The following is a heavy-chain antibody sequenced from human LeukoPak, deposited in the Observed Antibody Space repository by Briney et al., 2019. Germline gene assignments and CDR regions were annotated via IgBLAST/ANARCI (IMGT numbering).Heavy chain of an antibody. CDR2: IYTSGST. J-gene: IGHJ3*02. CDR3: ARVSPEIDFWSGPPKAFDI. Sequence: SETLSLTCTVSGGSTSSYYWSWIRQPAGKGLEWIGRIYTSGSTNYNPSLKSRVTMSVDTSKNQFSLKLSSVTAADTAVYYCARVSPEIDFWSGPPKAFDIWGQGTMVTVSS. V-gene: IGHV4-4*07. D-gene: IGHD3-3*01. CDR1: GGSTSSYY.